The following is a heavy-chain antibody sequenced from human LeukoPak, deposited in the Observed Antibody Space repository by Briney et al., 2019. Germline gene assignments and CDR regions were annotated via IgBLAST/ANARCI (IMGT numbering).Heavy chain of an antibody. CDR1: GGSFSGYY. CDR3: ARRRGITVGATGSFDY. D-gene: IGHD1-26*01. J-gene: IGHJ4*02. V-gene: IGHV4-34*01. CDR2: INHSGST. Sequence: PSETLSLTCAVYGGSFSGYYWSWIRQPPGKGLEWIGEINHSGSTNYNPSLKSRVTISVDTSKNQFSLKLSSVTAADTAVYYCARRRGITVGATGSFDYWGQGTLVTVSS.